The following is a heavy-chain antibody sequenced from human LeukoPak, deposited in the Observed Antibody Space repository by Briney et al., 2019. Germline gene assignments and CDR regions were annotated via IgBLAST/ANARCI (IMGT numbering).Heavy chain of an antibody. V-gene: IGHV3-21*01. D-gene: IGHD2-2*01. Sequence: GGSLRLSCAASGFTFGSYSMNWVRQAPGKGLEWVSSISSSSSYIYYADSVKGRFTISRDNAKNSLYLQMNSLRAEDTAVYYCARDLGLYCSSTSCYPGWGQGTLVTVSS. CDR2: ISSSSSYI. CDR1: GFTFGSYS. CDR3: ARDLGLYCSSTSCYPG. J-gene: IGHJ4*02.